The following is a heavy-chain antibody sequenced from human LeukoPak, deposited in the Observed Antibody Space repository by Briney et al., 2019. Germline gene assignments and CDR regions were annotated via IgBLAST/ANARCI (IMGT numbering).Heavy chain of an antibody. CDR2: IIPIFGTA. V-gene: IGHV1-69*05. Sequence: GASVKVSCKASGGTFSSYAISWVRQAPGQGLEWMGGIIPIFGTANYAQKFQGRVTITTDESTSTAYMELSSLRSEDTAVYYCATDSSGYYDWYFDLWGRGTLVTVSS. D-gene: IGHD3-22*01. CDR1: GGTFSSYA. J-gene: IGHJ2*01. CDR3: ATDSSGYYDWYFDL.